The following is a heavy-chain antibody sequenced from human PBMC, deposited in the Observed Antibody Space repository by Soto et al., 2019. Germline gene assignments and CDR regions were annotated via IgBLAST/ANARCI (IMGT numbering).Heavy chain of an antibody. D-gene: IGHD3-22*01. Sequence: GGSLRLSCAASGFTFSSYAMHWVRQAPGKGLEWVAVISYDGSNKYYADSVKGRFTISRDNSKNTLYLQMNSLRAEDTAVYYCASTRITMIVVESLDYWGQGTLVTVSS. CDR2: ISYDGSNK. CDR3: ASTRITMIVVESLDY. CDR1: GFTFSSYA. V-gene: IGHV3-30-3*01. J-gene: IGHJ4*02.